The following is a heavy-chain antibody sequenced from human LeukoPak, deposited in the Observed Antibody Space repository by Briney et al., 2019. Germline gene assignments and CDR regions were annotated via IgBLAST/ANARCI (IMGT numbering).Heavy chain of an antibody. Sequence: ASVKVSCKASGYTFTGYYMHWVRQAPGQGLEWMGWINPNSGGTNYAQKFQGRGTMTRDTSISTAYMELSRLRSDDTAVYYCARVSSRGYSYGYGYWGQGPLVTVSS. CDR2: INPNSGGT. CDR3: ARVSSRGYSYGYGY. D-gene: IGHD5-18*01. J-gene: IGHJ4*02. CDR1: GYTFTGYY. V-gene: IGHV1-2*02.